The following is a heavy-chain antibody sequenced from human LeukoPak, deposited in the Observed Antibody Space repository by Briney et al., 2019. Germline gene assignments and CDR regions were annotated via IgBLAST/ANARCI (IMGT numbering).Heavy chain of an antibody. CDR1: GFTFSSYW. V-gene: IGHV3-7*01. Sequence: GGSLRLSCAASGFTFSSYWMSWVRQAPGRGLEWVANIKQDGSEKYYVDSVKGRFTISRDNARNSVNLQLNSLRVEDTALYYCARGRGWVDHWGQGTLVTVSS. CDR3: ARGRGWVDH. CDR2: IKQDGSEK. D-gene: IGHD3-16*01. J-gene: IGHJ4*02.